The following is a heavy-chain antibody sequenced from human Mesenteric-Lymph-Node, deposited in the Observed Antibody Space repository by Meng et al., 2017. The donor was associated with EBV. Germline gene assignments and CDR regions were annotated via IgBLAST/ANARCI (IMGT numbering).Heavy chain of an antibody. CDR3: ARERRVG. Sequence: VEAWGQLVEPWGSLRLSGDGSAFTVSNYVMHWGRQAPGKGLVWVSRINTDGTSTYYADSVKGRFTISRDNAKNTLYLQMNSLRAEDTAMYYCARERRVGWGQGTLVTVSS. V-gene: IGHV3-74*01. CDR2: INTDGTST. CDR1: AFTVSNYV. J-gene: IGHJ4*02.